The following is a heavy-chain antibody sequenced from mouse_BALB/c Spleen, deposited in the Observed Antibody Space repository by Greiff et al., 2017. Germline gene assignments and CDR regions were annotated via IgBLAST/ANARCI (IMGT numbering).Heavy chain of an antibody. CDR2: IYPGDGDT. V-gene: IGHV1-80*01. CDR3: ARSLQGDAMDY. Sequence: VQLQQSGAELVRPGSSVKISCKASGYAFSSYWMNWVKQRPGQGLEWIGQIYPGDGDTNYNGKFKGKATLTADKSSSTAYMQLSSLTSEDSAVYFCARSLQGDAMDYWGQGTSVTVSS. D-gene: IGHD6-1*01. CDR1: GYAFSSYW. J-gene: IGHJ4*01.